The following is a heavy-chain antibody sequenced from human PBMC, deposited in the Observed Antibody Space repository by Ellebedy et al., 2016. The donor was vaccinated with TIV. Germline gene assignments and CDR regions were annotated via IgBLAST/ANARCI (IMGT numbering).Heavy chain of an antibody. CDR3: AREGDTAMVHGMDV. CDR2: ISSSGSTI. D-gene: IGHD5-18*01. J-gene: IGHJ6*02. Sequence: GESLKISCAASGFTYSSYSMNWVRQAPGKGLEWVSYISSSGSTIYYADSVKGRFTISRDNAKNSLYLQMISLRAEDTAVYYCAREGDTAMVHGMDVWGQGTTVTVSS. V-gene: IGHV3-48*01. CDR1: GFTYSSYS.